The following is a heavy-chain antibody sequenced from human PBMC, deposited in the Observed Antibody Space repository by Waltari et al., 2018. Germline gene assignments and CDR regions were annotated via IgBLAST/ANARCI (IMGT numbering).Heavy chain of an antibody. CDR3: AREWSGSGRPGWFDP. J-gene: IGHJ5*02. V-gene: IGHV1-18*01. CDR1: GYTFTSYG. CDR2: ISAYNGNT. Sequence: QVQPVQSGAEVKKPGASAKVSCQASGYTFTSYGIRWVRQAPGQGLEWMGWISAYNGNTNYAQKLQGRVTMTTDTSTSTAYMELRSLRSDDTAVYYCAREWSGSGRPGWFDPWGQGTLVTVSS. D-gene: IGHD3-10*01.